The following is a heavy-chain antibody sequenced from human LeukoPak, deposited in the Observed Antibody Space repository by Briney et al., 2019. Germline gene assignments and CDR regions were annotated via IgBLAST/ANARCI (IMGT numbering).Heavy chain of an antibody. J-gene: IGHJ5*02. Sequence: SETLSLTCTVTGGSISSGDYYWSWIRQPPGKGLEWIGYIYYSGSTYYNPSLKSRVTISVDTSKNQFSLKLSSVTAADTAVYYCARLSYSSSSCWFDPWGQGTLVTVSS. CDR1: GGSISSGDYY. CDR2: IYYSGST. CDR3: ARLSYSSSSCWFDP. D-gene: IGHD6-6*01. V-gene: IGHV4-30-4*08.